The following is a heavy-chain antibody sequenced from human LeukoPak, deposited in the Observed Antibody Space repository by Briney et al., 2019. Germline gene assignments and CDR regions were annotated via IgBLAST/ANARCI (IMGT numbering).Heavy chain of an antibody. CDR3: ARALRGYCSGGSCPNDY. J-gene: IGHJ4*02. CDR1: GYTLTELS. D-gene: IGHD2-15*01. CDR2: FDPEDGET. V-gene: IGHV1-24*01. Sequence: ASVKVSCKVSGYTLTELSMHWVRQAPGKGLEWMGGFDPEDGETIYAQKFQGRVTMTEDTSTDTAYMELSRLRSDDTAVYYCARALRGYCSGGSCPNDYWGQGTLVTVSS.